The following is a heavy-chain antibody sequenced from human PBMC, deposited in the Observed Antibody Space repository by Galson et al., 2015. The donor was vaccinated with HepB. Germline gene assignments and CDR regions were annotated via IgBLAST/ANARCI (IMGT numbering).Heavy chain of an antibody. CDR3: ARYGYYGSGSHLDV. CDR1: GFTFSGYW. V-gene: IGHV3-7*01. J-gene: IGHJ6*04. D-gene: IGHD3-10*01. Sequence: SLRLSCAASGFTFSGYWMTWVRQAPGKGLEWVANIKQDGSEKYYVDSVKGRFTISRDNAKNSLYLQMNSLRAEDTAVYYCARYGYYGSGSHLDVWGEGTTASVSS. CDR2: IKQDGSEK.